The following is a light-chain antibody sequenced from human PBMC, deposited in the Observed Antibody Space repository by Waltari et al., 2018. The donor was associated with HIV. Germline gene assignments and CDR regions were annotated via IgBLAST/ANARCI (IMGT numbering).Light chain of an antibody. CDR1: SSDVGAYKY. Sequence: QSALTQPASVSGSPGQSITISCSGTSSDVGAYKYVSWYQQHPGKVPKLVIYEVNNSPSVISIRFFGSKSGNRASLTISGLQTEDEAESYCASYTTTSTWVFAGGTKVTVL. CDR2: EVN. CDR3: ASYTTTSTWV. J-gene: IGLJ3*02. V-gene: IGLV2-14*01.